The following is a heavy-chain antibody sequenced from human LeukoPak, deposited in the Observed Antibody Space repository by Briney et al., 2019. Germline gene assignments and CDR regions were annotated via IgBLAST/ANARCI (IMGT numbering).Heavy chain of an antibody. CDR2: IYHSGST. Sequence: PSETLSLTCAVSGYSISSGYYWGWIRPPPGKGLEWIGSIYHSGSTYYNPSLKSRVTISVDTSKNQFSLKLSSVTAADTAVYYCARGSSGSYRWFYAFDIWGQGTMVTVSS. J-gene: IGHJ3*02. D-gene: IGHD1-26*01. CDR3: ARGSSGSYRWFYAFDI. CDR1: GYSISSGYY. V-gene: IGHV4-38-2*01.